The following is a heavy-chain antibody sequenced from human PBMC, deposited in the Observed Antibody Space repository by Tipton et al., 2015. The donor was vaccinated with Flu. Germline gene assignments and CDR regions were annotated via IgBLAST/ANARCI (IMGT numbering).Heavy chain of an antibody. CDR2: IYATGST. CDR3: ARDLAVLGTRLNSYFDL. J-gene: IGHJ2*01. V-gene: IGHV4-61*02. CDR1: GGSISNDYYF. Sequence: GLVKPSQTLSLTCTVSGGSISNDYYFWSWIRQPAGKGLEWIGRIYATGSTNYNPSLKSRVTMSVDTSRNQFSLELSSVTAADTAMYYCARDLAVLGTRLNSYFDLWGRGTLVTVSS. D-gene: IGHD6-13*01.